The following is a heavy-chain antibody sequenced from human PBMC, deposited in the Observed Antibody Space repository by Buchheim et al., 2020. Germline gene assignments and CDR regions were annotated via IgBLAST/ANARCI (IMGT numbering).Heavy chain of an antibody. V-gene: IGHV3-23*01. D-gene: IGHD3-22*01. J-gene: IGHJ4*02. Sequence: EVQLLESGGGLVQPGESLRLSCAASGFTFSIFAISWVRQAPGKGLKWVSTSGGSGGAAHYADSVKGRFTVSRDTSKNTLYLQMHSLRAEGTARYYCALKYYDSRSYSYFDYWGQGTL. CDR3: ALKYYDSRSYSYFDY. CDR1: GFTFSIFA. CDR2: SGGSGGAA.